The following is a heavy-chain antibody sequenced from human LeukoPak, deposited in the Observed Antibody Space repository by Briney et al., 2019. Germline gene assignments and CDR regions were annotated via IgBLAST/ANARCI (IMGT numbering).Heavy chain of an antibody. CDR2: IYYSGST. V-gene: IGHV4-59*01. CDR1: GGSISNYY. J-gene: IGHJ2*01. CDR3: ARGGWSLDL. D-gene: IGHD1-26*01. Sequence: SVTLSLTCTVFGGSISNYYWSWIRQPPGKGLEWIGYIYYSGSTNYNSPLKSRVTISVDTSKNQFSLKLSSVTAADTAVYYCARGGWSLDLWGRGTLVTVSS.